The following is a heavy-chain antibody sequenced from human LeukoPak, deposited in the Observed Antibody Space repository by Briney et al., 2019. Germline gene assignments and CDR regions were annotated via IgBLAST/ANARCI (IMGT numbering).Heavy chain of an antibody. J-gene: IGHJ6*03. CDR2: INPNSGGT. D-gene: IGHD3-10*01. Sequence: ASVKVSCKASGYTFTGYYMHWVRQAPGQGLEWMGWINPNSGGTNYAQKFQGRVTMTRDTSISTAYMELSRLRSDDTAVYYCARARFGEFTTDYYYMDVWGKGTTVTVSS. CDR3: ARARFGEFTTDYYYMDV. CDR1: GYTFTGYY. V-gene: IGHV1-2*02.